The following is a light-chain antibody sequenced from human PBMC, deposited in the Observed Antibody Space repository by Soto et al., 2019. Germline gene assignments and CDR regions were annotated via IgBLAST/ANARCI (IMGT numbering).Light chain of an antibody. CDR2: DAS. J-gene: IGKJ4*01. V-gene: IGKV1-5*01. Sequence: DIQITQSPSTLSASVGDRVTITCRASQSISSWLAWYQQKPGKAPKLLIYDASSLESGVPSRFSGSGSGTEFTLTISSLQPDDFATYYCQQYNTYSLPTFGGGTKVDIK. CDR3: QQYNTYSLPT. CDR1: QSISSW.